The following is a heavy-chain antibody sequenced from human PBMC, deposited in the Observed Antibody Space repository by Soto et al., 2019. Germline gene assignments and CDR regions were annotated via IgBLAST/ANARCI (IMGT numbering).Heavy chain of an antibody. V-gene: IGHV2-5*02. Sequence: QITLKESGPTLVKPTQTLTLTCTFSGFSLTTRGVGVGWIRQPPGKALEWLALIYWDDDKRYSPSLKSRLTITKDPSKNRVVLTLTNMDPVDTATYYCAHVPGSGQLLYSYYYYMDVWGKGATVAVS. J-gene: IGHJ6*03. CDR2: IYWDDDK. CDR1: GFSLTTRGVG. D-gene: IGHD3-10*01. CDR3: AHVPGSGQLLYSYYYYMDV.